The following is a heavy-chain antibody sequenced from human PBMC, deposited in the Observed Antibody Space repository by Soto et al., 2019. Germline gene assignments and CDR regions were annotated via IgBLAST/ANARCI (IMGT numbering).Heavy chain of an antibody. V-gene: IGHV4-61*05. Sequence: SETLSLTCTVSGGSISSSSYYWGWIRQPPGKGLEWIGYVYKTGGTGYNPSLESRVTISMDTSTKQLSLKLSSVTAADTAVYYCARRHSATWLFDYWGLGTLVTVSS. CDR3: ARRHSATWLFDY. CDR1: GGSISSSSYY. J-gene: IGHJ4*02. CDR2: VYKTGGT. D-gene: IGHD3-9*01.